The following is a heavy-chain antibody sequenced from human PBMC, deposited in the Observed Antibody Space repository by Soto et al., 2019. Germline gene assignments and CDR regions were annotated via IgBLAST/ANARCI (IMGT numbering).Heavy chain of an antibody. CDR1: GYTFTSYD. CDR3: ARRAETNGWNGFGAAKYYFDF. V-gene: IGHV1-8*01. D-gene: IGHD1-1*01. J-gene: IGHJ4*02. CDR2: MNPNTGNS. Sequence: ASVKVSCKASGYTFTSYDIYWVRQATGQGLEWMGWMNPNTGNSGYAQKFQGRVTVTSDTSINTVHMELSSLRSEDTAVYYCARRAETNGWNGFGAAKYYFDFWGQGTLVTVSS.